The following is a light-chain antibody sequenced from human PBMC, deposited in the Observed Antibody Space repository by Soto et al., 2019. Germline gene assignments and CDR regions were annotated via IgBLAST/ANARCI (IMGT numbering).Light chain of an antibody. Sequence: EIEMTQSPATLSVSLGDRVTISCRAGQIVSSNLAWYQQKPGQAPRLLIYGASTRATGIPARFSGSGSGTEFTLTITSLQSEDFAVYYCQQYNNWPITFGQGTRLEIK. J-gene: IGKJ5*01. V-gene: IGKV3-15*01. CDR1: QIVSSN. CDR3: QQYNNWPIT. CDR2: GAS.